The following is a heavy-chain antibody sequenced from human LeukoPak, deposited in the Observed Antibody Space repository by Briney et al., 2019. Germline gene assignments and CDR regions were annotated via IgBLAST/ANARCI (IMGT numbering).Heavy chain of an antibody. D-gene: IGHD5-12*01. V-gene: IGHV5-51*01. CDR1: GYSFTSYW. Sequence: GESLKISCKGSGYSFTSYWIGWVRQMPGKGLEWMGIIYPGDSDTRYSPSFQGQVTISADKSISTAYLQWSSLQASDTAMYYCARQPLSYSGYDQFDYWGQGTLVTVSS. CDR2: IYPGDSDT. J-gene: IGHJ4*02. CDR3: ARQPLSYSGYDQFDY.